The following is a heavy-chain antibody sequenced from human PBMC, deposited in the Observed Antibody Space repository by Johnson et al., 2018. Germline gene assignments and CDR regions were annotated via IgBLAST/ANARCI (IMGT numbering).Heavy chain of an antibody. J-gene: IGHJ3*02. CDR2: ISRSSSYI. V-gene: IGHV3-21*01. CDR1: GFTFSSYS. D-gene: IGHD6-13*01. Sequence: VQLVQSGGGLVQPGGSLRLSCAASGFTFSSYSMNWARQAPGKGLERVSSISRSSSYIHYADSVKGRLIISRDNAKNSLYLQMNSLRAEDTAVYSCGRDVEPPIAARSPAFDIWGQGTMVTVSS. CDR3: GRDVEPPIAARSPAFDI.